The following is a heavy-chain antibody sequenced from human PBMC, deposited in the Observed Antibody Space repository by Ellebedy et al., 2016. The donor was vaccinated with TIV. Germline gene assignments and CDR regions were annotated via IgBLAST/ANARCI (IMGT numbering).Heavy chain of an antibody. CDR1: GFTFYRHA. D-gene: IGHD3-3*01. CDR3: ARDRPLEWTEIIDY. Sequence: GESLKISCAASGFTFYRHAMHWVRRAPGKGLEWLAVISSDGNNKFYADSVKGRFTISRDNAKNTLYLQMNSLRAEDTAVYYCARDRPLEWTEIIDYWGQGTLVTVSS. V-gene: IGHV3-30-3*01. J-gene: IGHJ4*02. CDR2: ISSDGNNK.